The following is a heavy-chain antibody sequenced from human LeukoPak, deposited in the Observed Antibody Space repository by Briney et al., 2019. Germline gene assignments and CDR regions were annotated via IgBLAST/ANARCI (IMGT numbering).Heavy chain of an antibody. D-gene: IGHD3-22*01. Sequence: GASVKVSCKASGYTFTSYGISWVRQAPGQGLEWMGWISAYNGNTNYAQKFQGRVTMTRDTSISTAYMELSRLRSDDTAVYYCARDQARYYDSSGYRDYWGQGTLVTVSS. J-gene: IGHJ4*02. CDR1: GYTFTSYG. CDR3: ARDQARYYDSSGYRDY. V-gene: IGHV1-18*01. CDR2: ISAYNGNT.